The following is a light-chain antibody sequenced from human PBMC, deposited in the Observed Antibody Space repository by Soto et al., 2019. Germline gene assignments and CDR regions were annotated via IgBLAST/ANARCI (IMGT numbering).Light chain of an antibody. CDR2: EVN. J-gene: IGLJ3*02. CDR1: TSDVDNYDY. Sequence: QSVLTQPASVSGSLGQSITISCTATTSDVDNYDYVSWYQQHPGNAPRLILYEVNNRPSGVSDRFSGSKSAKTASLTISGLQAEDEADYYCSSKTNSITLVFGAGTQLTVL. CDR3: SSKTNSITLV. V-gene: IGLV2-14*01.